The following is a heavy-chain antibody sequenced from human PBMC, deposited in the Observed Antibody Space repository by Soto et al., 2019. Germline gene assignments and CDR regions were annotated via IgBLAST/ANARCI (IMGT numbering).Heavy chain of an antibody. CDR3: ARERVGSTGYSSGWYGNWFDP. V-gene: IGHV4-31*03. Sequence: PSETLSLTCTVSGGSISSGVYYWSWIGQHPGKGLEWIGYIYYSGSTYYNPSLKSRVTISVDTSKNQFSLKLSSVTAADTAVYYCARERVGSTGYSSGWYGNWFDPWGQGTLVTVSS. CDR1: GGSISSGVYY. D-gene: IGHD6-19*01. J-gene: IGHJ5*02. CDR2: IYYSGST.